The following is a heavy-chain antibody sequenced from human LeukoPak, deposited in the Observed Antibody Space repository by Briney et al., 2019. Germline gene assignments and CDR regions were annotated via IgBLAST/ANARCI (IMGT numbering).Heavy chain of an antibody. D-gene: IGHD2-2*02. J-gene: IGHJ5*02. Sequence: ASVKVSCKASGYTFTSYYMHWVRQAPGQGLEWMGIINPSGGSTSYAQKFQGRVTMTRDTSTSTVYMELSSLRSEDTTVYYCARAPIGGIVVVPAAIPTTGFDPWGQGTLVTVSS. CDR3: ARAPIGGIVVVPAAIPTTGFDP. CDR1: GYTFTSYY. CDR2: INPSGGST. V-gene: IGHV1-46*01.